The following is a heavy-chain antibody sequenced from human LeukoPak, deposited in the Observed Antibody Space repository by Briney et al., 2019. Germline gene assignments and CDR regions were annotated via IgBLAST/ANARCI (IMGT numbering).Heavy chain of an antibody. CDR1: GGSISSYY. D-gene: IGHD3-22*01. CDR3: ARGDYYDSSGYQSPSFDY. J-gene: IGHJ4*02. CDR2: IYHSGST. Sequence: SSETLSLTCTVSGGSISSYYWSWIRQPPGKGLEWIGSIYHSGSTYYNPSLKSRVTISVDTSKNQFSLKLSSVTAADTAVYYCARGDYYDSSGYQSPSFDYWGQGTLVTVSS. V-gene: IGHV4-59*05.